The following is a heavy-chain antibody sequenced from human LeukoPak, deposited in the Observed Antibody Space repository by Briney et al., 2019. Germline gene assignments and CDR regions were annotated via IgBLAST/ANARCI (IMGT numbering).Heavy chain of an antibody. Sequence: PGGSLRLSCSASGFTFSNYAMHWVRQAPGKGLEDVSAISSNGGSTYYADSVTGRFTISRDNSKNTLHLQMSSLRAEDTAVYYCVKEYGSGSYSTYDHWGQGTLVTVSS. D-gene: IGHD3-10*01. CDR1: GFTFSNYA. J-gene: IGHJ4*02. CDR2: ISSNGGST. V-gene: IGHV3-64D*09. CDR3: VKEYGSGSYSTYDH.